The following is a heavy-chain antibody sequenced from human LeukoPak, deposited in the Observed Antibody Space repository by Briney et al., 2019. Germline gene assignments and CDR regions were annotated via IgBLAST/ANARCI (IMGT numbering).Heavy chain of an antibody. J-gene: IGHJ4*02. V-gene: IGHV3-23*01. CDR1: RITFSSYA. CDR3: ARDLGAIFESSGYSYDY. D-gene: IGHD3-22*01. CDR2: ISGSGGST. Sequence: GGSLRLSCAASRITFSSYAMSWVRQAPGRGLEWVSTISGSGGSTYYADSVKGRFTISRDNAKNSLYLQMNSLRAEDTAVYYCARDLGAIFESSGYSYDYWGQGTLVTVSS.